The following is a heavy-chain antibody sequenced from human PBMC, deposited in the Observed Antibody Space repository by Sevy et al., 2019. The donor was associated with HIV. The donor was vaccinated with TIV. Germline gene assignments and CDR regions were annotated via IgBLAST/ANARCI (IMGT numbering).Heavy chain of an antibody. J-gene: IGHJ6*02. V-gene: IGHV1-8*01. CDR3: ARARLPTTADYYYYGMDV. CDR1: GYTFTSYD. CDR2: MNPNRGNT. Sequence: ASVKVSCKASGYTFTSYDINWVRQATGQGLEWMGWMNPNRGNTGYAQKFQGRVTMTRNTSISTAYMELSSLRSEDTAVYYCARARLPTTADYYYYGMDVWGQGTTVTVSS. D-gene: IGHD4-17*01.